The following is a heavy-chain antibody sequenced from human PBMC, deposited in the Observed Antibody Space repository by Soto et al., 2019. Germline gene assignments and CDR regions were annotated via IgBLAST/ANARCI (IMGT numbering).Heavy chain of an antibody. J-gene: IGHJ5*02. D-gene: IGHD3-22*01. CDR3: AREDSSGYYNWFDP. CDR2: IYDSGST. Sequence: SETLCLTCTVSGGSISSYSWSWIRQPPGKRLEWIGCIYDSGSTDYNPSLKSRVTISVDTSKNQFSLRLSSVTAADTAVYYCAREDSSGYYNWFDPWGQGTLVTVSS. CDR1: GGSISSYS. V-gene: IGHV4-59*01.